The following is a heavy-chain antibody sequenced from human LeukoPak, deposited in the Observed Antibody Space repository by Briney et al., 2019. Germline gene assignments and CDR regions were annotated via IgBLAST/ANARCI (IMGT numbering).Heavy chain of an antibody. CDR1: GFTFSNYG. CDR2: INWNGGST. Sequence: GGSLRLSCAASGFTFSNYGMSWVRQAPGKGLEWVSGINWNGGSTGYADSVKGRFTISRDNAKSSLYLQMNSLRAEDTALYYCARGSGYSNYVVVYWGQGTLVTVSS. V-gene: IGHV3-20*04. CDR3: ARGSGYSNYVVVY. D-gene: IGHD4-11*01. J-gene: IGHJ4*02.